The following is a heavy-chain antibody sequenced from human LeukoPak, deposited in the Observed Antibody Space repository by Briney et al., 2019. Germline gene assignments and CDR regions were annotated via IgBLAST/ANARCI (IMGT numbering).Heavy chain of an antibody. CDR3: AGVRRVGWKIDY. Sequence: SETLSLTCAVYGGSFSGYYWSWIRQPPGKGLEWIGEINHSGSTNYNPSLKSRVTISVDTSKNQFSLKLSSVTAADTAVYYCAGVRRVGWKIDYWGQGTLVTVSS. V-gene: IGHV4-34*01. CDR1: GGSFSGYY. CDR2: INHSGST. D-gene: IGHD1-1*01. J-gene: IGHJ4*02.